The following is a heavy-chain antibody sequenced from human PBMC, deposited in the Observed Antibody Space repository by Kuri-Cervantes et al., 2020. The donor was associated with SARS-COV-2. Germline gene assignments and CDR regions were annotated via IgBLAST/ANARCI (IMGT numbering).Heavy chain of an antibody. CDR2: IRYDGSNK. Sequence: GGSLRLSCAAAGFTFSSYGMHWVRQAPGKGLEWVAFIRYDGSNKYYADSVKGRFTISRDNSKHTLYLQMNSLRAEDTAVYYCAKDSIRFLEWLYYMDVWGKGTTVTVSS. J-gene: IGHJ6*03. V-gene: IGHV3-30*02. CDR3: AKDSIRFLEWLYYMDV. CDR1: GFTFSSYG. D-gene: IGHD3-3*01.